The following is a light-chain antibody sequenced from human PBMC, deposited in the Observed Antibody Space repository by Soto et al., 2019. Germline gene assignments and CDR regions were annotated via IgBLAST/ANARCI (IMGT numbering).Light chain of an antibody. Sequence: QSVLTQHASVSGSPGQSITISCTGASRDVGIYNLVSWYQLHPGKVPKLIIYEDTKRPSGISSRFSGSESGITAFLTISGLQAEDEADYYCCSYAGSSTYVFGTGTKVTVL. J-gene: IGLJ1*01. CDR3: CSYAGSSTYV. V-gene: IGLV2-23*01. CDR2: EDT. CDR1: SRDVGIYNL.